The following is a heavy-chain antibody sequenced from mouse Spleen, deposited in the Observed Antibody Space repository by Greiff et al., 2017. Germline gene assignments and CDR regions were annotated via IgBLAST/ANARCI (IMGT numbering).Heavy chain of an antibody. Sequence: VKLMESGPGLVAPSQSLSITCTVSGFSLTSYGVHWVRQPPGKGLEWLVVIWSDGSTTYNSALKSRLSISKDNSKSQVFLKMNSLQTDDTAMYYCARHGRSPRSAMDYWGQGTSVTVSS. V-gene: IGHV2-6-1*01. CDR3: ARHGRSPRSAMDY. CDR1: GFSLTSYG. CDR2: IWSDGST. J-gene: IGHJ4*01.